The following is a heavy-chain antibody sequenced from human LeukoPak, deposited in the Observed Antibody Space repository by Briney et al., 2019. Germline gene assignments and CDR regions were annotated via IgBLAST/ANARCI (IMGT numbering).Heavy chain of an antibody. D-gene: IGHD6-13*01. J-gene: IGHJ4*02. CDR2: VYSGGST. CDR1: GFTVSSNY. CDR3: ARDFGSSWDY. V-gene: IGHV3-53*01. Sequence: GGSLRLSCAASGFTVSSNYMSWVRQAPGKGLEWVSVVYSGGSTYYADSVKGRFTISRDNSKNTLYLQVNSLRAEDTAVYYCARDFGSSWDYWGQGTLVTVSS.